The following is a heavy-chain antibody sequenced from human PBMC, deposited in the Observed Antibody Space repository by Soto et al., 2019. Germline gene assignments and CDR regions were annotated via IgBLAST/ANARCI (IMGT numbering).Heavy chain of an antibody. Sequence: EVQLVESGGGLVQPGRSLRLSCAASGFSFDEYAMHWVRQAPGKGLEWVSGISWNSGTMGYGDSVKGRLTISRDNAKNSLYQQMNSLRAEDTALYYCAKGFCSSTRCLTYSYMDVWGKGTTVTVSS. V-gene: IGHV3-9*01. CDR1: GFSFDEYA. J-gene: IGHJ6*03. CDR3: AKGFCSSTRCLTYSYMDV. CDR2: ISWNSGTM. D-gene: IGHD2-2*01.